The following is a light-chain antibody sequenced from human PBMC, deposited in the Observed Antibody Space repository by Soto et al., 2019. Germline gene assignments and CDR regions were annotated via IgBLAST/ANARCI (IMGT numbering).Light chain of an antibody. CDR2: DAS. Sequence: DIQMTQSPSTLSASVGDRVTITCRASQTISSWLAWYQQKPGKAPKLLIYDASSLESGVPSRFSGSGSGTEFTLTISRLQPDDLATYYCQQYNSYSQTFGQGTKVDI. J-gene: IGKJ1*01. CDR1: QTISSW. CDR3: QQYNSYSQT. V-gene: IGKV1-5*01.